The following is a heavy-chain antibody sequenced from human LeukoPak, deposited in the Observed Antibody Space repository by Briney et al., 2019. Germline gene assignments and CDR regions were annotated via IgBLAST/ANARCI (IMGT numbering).Heavy chain of an antibody. CDR2: ISGSGGST. Sequence: GGSLRLSCAASGFTFSSYAMSWVRQAPGKGLEWVSAISGSGGSTYYADSVKGRFTISRDNSKNTLYLQMNSLRAEDTAVYYCAKGSGYDSSGYNWFDPWGQGTLVTVSS. CDR3: AKGSGYDSSGYNWFDP. D-gene: IGHD3-22*01. V-gene: IGHV3-23*01. CDR1: GFTFSSYA. J-gene: IGHJ5*02.